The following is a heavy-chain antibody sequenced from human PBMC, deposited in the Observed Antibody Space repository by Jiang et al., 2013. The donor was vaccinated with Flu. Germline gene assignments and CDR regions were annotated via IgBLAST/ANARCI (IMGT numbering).Heavy chain of an antibody. CDR1: GFTFSNYA. CDR2: ILPSGSHK. CDR3: AKDYTNSWAWGY. D-gene: IGHD6-6*01. Sequence: VQLVESGGAVVQPGRSLRLSCAASGFTFSNYAMHWVRQAPGKGLEWVALILPSGSHKFYVDSVKGRFTISRDNSQNTLSLEMNDLRAEDTAVYYCAKDYTNSWAWGYWGQGTLSPSPQ. V-gene: IGHV3-30*18. J-gene: IGHJ4*02.